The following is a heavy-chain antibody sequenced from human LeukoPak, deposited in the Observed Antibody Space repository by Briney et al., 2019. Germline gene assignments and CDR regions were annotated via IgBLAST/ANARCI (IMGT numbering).Heavy chain of an antibody. Sequence: SETLSLTCTVSGGSISSSSFYWGWIRQPPGKGLEWSGSIYYNGRTYYNPSLKGRVTISADTPKNQFSLNLSSVTAADTAVYYCAATIILPAAMGFDYWGQGTLVTVSS. CDR3: AATIILPAAMGFDY. CDR2: IYYNGRT. J-gene: IGHJ4*02. V-gene: IGHV4-39*01. D-gene: IGHD2-2*01. CDR1: GGSISSSSFY.